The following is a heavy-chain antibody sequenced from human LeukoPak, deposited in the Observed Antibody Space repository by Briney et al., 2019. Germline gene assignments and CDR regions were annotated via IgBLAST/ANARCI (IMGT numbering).Heavy chain of an antibody. Sequence: GGSLRLPCEASGFIFSNYAMTWVRQAPGKGLEWVSSIRGSGVGTSYADSVKGRFTVSRDNSKNTLYLQMNSLRAEDTAVYYCARDPNGDYLGAFDIWDQGTMVTVSS. CDR2: IRGSGVGT. D-gene: IGHD2-8*01. J-gene: IGHJ3*02. CDR3: ARDPNGDYLGAFDI. CDR1: GFIFSNYA. V-gene: IGHV3-23*01.